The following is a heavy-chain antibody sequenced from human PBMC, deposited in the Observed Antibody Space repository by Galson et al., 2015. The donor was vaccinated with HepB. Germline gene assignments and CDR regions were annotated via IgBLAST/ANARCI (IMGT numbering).Heavy chain of an antibody. Sequence: QSGAEVKKPGESLRISCKGFGYDFPSYWISWLRQMPGRGLEWMGRIDPRDSYIIYSPSFQGHVTISVDKSINTAYAQWSSLMASDTAMYFCARHPSQAFDIWGQGTMVTVSS. V-gene: IGHV5-10-1*01. CDR3: ARHPSQAFDI. CDR2: IDPRDSYI. J-gene: IGHJ3*02. CDR1: GYDFPSYW.